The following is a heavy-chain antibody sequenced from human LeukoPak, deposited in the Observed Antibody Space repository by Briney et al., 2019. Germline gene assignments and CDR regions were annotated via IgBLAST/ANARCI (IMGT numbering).Heavy chain of an antibody. CDR2: ISAYNGNS. D-gene: IGHD2-15*01. V-gene: IGHV1-18*01. CDR1: GYTFTSYG. J-gene: IGHJ6*02. CDR3: ASTCSGGSCYTAYGMDV. Sequence: ASVKVSCKASGYTFTSYGISWVRQAPGQGLEWMGWISAYNGNSNYAQNLQGRVTMTIDTSTNTAYMELRSLRSDDTAVYYCASTCSGGSCYTAYGMDVWGQGTMVTVSS.